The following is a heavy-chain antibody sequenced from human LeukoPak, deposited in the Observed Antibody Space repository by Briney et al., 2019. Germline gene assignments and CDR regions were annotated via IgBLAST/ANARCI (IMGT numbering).Heavy chain of an antibody. Sequence: SQTLSLTCAISGDSVSSNSAAWNWIRQSPSRGLEWLGRTYYRSKWYSDYAVSVKSRITINPDTSKNQFSLQLNSVTPEDTAVYYCARDQYYYGSGSLIFDYWGQGTLVTVSS. CDR2: TYYRSKWYS. CDR1: GDSVSSNSAA. CDR3: ARDQYYYGSGSLIFDY. D-gene: IGHD3-10*01. V-gene: IGHV6-1*01. J-gene: IGHJ4*02.